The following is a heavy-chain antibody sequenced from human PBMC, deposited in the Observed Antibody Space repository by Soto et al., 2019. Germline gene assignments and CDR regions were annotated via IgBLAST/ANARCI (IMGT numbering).Heavy chain of an antibody. J-gene: IGHJ4*02. CDR3: ASRGLSNNDY. CDR2: ILHIGDSA. D-gene: IGHD1-1*01. Sequence: DVQLLESGGGLVQPGGSLRLSCVASGLSFSANAMTWVCQAPGKGLEWVASILHIGDSAYYADSVKGRFTISRDNSKRTLYLQMNSLRSEDTSVHYCASRGLSNNDYWGQGPLVTVSS. CDR1: GLSFSANA. V-gene: IGHV3-23*01.